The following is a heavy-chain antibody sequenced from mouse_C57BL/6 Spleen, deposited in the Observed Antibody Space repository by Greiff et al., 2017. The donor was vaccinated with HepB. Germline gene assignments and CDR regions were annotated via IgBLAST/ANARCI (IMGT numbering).Heavy chain of an antibody. J-gene: IGHJ4*01. CDR3: TRRGHHYDMDD. Sequence: VQLQQSGAELVRPGASVTLSCKASGYTFTDYEMHWVKQTPVHGLEWIGAIDPETGGTAYNQKFKGKAILTADKSSSTAYMEHRSLTSEDSAVYYCTRRGHHYDMDDWGQGTSVTVSS. CDR2: IDPETGGT. V-gene: IGHV1-15*01. CDR1: GYTFTDYE. D-gene: IGHD3-3*01.